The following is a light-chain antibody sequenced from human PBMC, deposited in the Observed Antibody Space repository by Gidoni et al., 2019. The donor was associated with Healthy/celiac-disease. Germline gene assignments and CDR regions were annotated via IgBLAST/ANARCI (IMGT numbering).Light chain of an antibody. J-gene: IGKJ1*01. V-gene: IGKV1-39*01. CDR1: QSISSY. CDR3: QQSYSTLRT. CDR2: AAS. Sequence: DIQMTQSPSSLSASVGDRVTITCRASQSISSYFNWYQQKPGKAPKLLIYAASSWQSGVPSRFSGSGSGTDFTLTISSLQPEDFATYYCQQSYSTLRTFGQGTKVEIK.